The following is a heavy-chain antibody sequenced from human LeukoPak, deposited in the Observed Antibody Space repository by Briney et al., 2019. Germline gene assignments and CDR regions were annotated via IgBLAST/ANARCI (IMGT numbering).Heavy chain of an antibody. CDR2: IENGGET. D-gene: IGHD6-13*01. V-gene: IGHV3-53*01. CDR1: GFTVSSNY. J-gene: IGHJ4*02. Sequence: GGSLRLSCAASGFTVSSNYLTWVRQVPGKGLEWVSGIIENGGETYYADSVRGRFTISRDNSKNTLYLQMNSLRAEDTAVYYCAKDYEYNSNTWYFHWGRGTLVSVSS. CDR3: AKDYEYNSNTWYFH.